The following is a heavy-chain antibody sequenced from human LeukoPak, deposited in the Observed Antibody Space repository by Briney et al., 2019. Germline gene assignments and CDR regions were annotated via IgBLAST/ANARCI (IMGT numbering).Heavy chain of an antibody. V-gene: IGHV3-9*01. J-gene: IGHJ4*02. D-gene: IGHD5-18*01. CDR3: AKDMGGGYSYGYSYFDY. Sequence: PGGSLRLSCAASGFTFDDYAMHWVRQAPGQGLVWVSGISCNSGSIGYADSVKGRFTISRDNAKNSLYLQMNSLRAEDTALYYCAKDMGGGYSYGYSYFDYWGQGTLVTVSS. CDR1: GFTFDDYA. CDR2: ISCNSGSI.